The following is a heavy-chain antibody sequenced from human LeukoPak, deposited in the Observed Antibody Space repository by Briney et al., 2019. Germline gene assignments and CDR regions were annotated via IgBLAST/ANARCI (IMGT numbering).Heavy chain of an antibody. CDR1: GFTFSSYW. CDR2: ISWNSGSI. D-gene: IGHD3-22*01. V-gene: IGHV3-9*01. J-gene: IGHJ3*02. Sequence: GGSLRLSCAASGFTFSSYWMSWVRQAPGKGLEWVSGISWNSGSIGYADSVKGRFTISRDNAKNSLYLQMNSLRAEDTALYYCAKDLYYYDSSGYGDLRSGAFDIWGQGTMVTVSS. CDR3: AKDLYYYDSSGYGDLRSGAFDI.